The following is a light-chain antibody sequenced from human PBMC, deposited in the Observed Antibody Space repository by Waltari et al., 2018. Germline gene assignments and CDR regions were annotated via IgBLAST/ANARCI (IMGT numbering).Light chain of an antibody. CDR3: QQYANTPRT. Sequence: DIVMTQSPDSLAVSLGERATINCKSSQSVLYSPNNKNYLAWYQQKPGQPPKLLICWASTRESGVPDRFSGSGSGTDFTLTISSLQAEDVAVYYCQQYANTPRTFGQGTTVEIK. V-gene: IGKV4-1*01. J-gene: IGKJ1*01. CDR2: WAS. CDR1: QSVLYSPNNKNY.